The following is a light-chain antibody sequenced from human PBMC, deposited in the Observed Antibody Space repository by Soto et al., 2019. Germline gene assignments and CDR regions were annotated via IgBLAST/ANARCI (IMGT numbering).Light chain of an antibody. CDR1: SSDIGAGYD. CDR3: AAWDDNLNGPL. CDR2: ADS. Sequence: QSVLTQTPSVSGAPGQRVTISCTGSSSDIGAGYDVHWYQHLPGTAPKLVIYADSQRPSGVPDRFSGSKSGTSASLAISGLQSEDDADYLCAAWDDNLNGPLFGTGTKVPS. J-gene: IGLJ1*01. V-gene: IGLV1-40*01.